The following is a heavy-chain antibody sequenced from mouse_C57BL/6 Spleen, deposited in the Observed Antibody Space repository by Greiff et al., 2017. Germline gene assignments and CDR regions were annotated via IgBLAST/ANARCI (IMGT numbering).Heavy chain of an antibody. CDR2: IDPSDSET. CDR1: GYTFTSYW. V-gene: IGHV1-52*01. Sequence: QVQLKQPGAELVRPGSSVKLSCKASGYTFTSYWMHWVKQRPIQGLEWIGNIDPSDSETHYNEKFKDKATLTVDKSSSTAYMQLSSLTSEDSAVDYCARYDYDVANFDYWGQGTTLTVSS. D-gene: IGHD2-4*01. J-gene: IGHJ2*01. CDR3: ARYDYDVANFDY.